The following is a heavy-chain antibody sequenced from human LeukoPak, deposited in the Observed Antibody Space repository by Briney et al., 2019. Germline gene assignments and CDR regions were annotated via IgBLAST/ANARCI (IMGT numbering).Heavy chain of an antibody. D-gene: IGHD2-15*01. Sequence: GGSLRLSCTASGFTFDNYAMIWVRQAPGKGLEWVAYIKKTGSETYYVDSVKGRFTITRDNTRNSLFLQMYSLRAEDTAVYFCAREDGYCSGGNCYSYFDSWGQGTLVTVSA. V-gene: IGHV3-7*01. CDR3: AREDGYCSGGNCYSYFDS. CDR1: GFTFDNYA. J-gene: IGHJ4*02. CDR2: IKKTGSET.